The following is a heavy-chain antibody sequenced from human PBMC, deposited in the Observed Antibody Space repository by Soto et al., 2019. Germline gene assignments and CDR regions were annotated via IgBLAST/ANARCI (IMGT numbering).Heavy chain of an antibody. Sequence: QVELVESGGGVVQPGRSLRLSCEASGFSFSAYGMHWVRQAPGKGLEWVAAISHDGNDRYYADSVKVRFTISRDNSKNTLYLQMNSLRSEDAAIYYCPKGTAVPYQGFDSWGQGTLVTVSS. CDR2: ISHDGNDR. CDR1: GFSFSAYG. J-gene: IGHJ5*01. CDR3: PKGTAVPYQGFDS. V-gene: IGHV3-30*18. D-gene: IGHD6-19*01.